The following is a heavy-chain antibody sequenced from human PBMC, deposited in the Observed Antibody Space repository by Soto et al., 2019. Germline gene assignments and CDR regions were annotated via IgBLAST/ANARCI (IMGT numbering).Heavy chain of an antibody. CDR3: ARAKGSPQLFGGLSATGCAP. CDR1: DGSVSSGIYY. CDR2: IDNSGST. Sequence: SETLSLTCTVSDGSVSSGIYYWSWIRQPPGKGLEWIGYIDNSGSTTYSPSLKSRVTISLDTSKNQFSLKLSSVIAADSAVYCCARAKGSPQLFGGLSATGCAPWGLGTLVTVS. J-gene: IGHJ5*02. D-gene: IGHD3-16*01. V-gene: IGHV4-61*01.